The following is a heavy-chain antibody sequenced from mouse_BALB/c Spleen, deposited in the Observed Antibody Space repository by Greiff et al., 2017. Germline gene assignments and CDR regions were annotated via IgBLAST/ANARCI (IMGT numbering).Heavy chain of an antibody. CDR3: ARRGKIYYDYDGGFAY. V-gene: IGHV1-7*01. J-gene: IGHJ3*01. D-gene: IGHD2-4*01. CDR1: GYTFTSYW. Sequence: QVQLQQSGAELAKPGASVKMSCKAFGYTFTSYWMHWVKQRPGQGLEWIGYINPSTGYTEYNQKFKDKATLTADKSSSTAYMQLSSLTSEDSAVYYCARRGKIYYDYDGGFAYWGQGTLVTVSA. CDR2: INPSTGYT.